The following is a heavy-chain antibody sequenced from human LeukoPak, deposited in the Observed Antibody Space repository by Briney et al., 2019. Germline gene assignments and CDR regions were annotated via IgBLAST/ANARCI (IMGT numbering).Heavy chain of an antibody. CDR1: GYTFTSYG. Sequence: ASVKVSCKASGYTFTSYGISWMRQAPGQGLEWMGWISAYNGNTNYAQKLQGRVTMTTDTSTSTAYMELRSLRSDDTAVYYCARDPSYYYGSGSYGGYFDYWGQGTLVTVSS. CDR3: ARDPSYYYGSGSYGGYFDY. D-gene: IGHD3-10*01. CDR2: ISAYNGNT. V-gene: IGHV1-18*01. J-gene: IGHJ4*02.